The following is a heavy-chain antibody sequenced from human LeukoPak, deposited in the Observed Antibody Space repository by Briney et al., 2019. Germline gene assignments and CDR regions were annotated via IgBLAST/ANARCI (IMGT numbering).Heavy chain of an antibody. CDR3: ARSFRYNSGSDY. V-gene: IGHV3-23*01. Sequence: GGSLRLSCATSGFTFTTYWMNWVRQAPGKGLEWVSGISGSGGDTYYADSVKGRLTISRDNSQNTLYLQMNSLRAEDTAVYYCARSFRYNSGSDYWGQGTLVTVSS. D-gene: IGHD5-18*01. CDR2: ISGSGGDT. CDR1: GFTFTTYW. J-gene: IGHJ4*02.